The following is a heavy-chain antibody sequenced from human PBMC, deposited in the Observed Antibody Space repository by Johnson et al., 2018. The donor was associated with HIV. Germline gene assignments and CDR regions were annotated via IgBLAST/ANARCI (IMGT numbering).Heavy chain of an antibody. CDR3: ARGGADSSTGASDAAFDI. CDR2: ISYDGRNK. CDR1: GFSFSNYG. D-gene: IGHD6-13*01. Sequence: QVQLVESGGGVVQPGRSLRLSCAASGFSFSNYGMHWVRQAPGKGLEWVVVISYDGRNKYYADSVKGRFPISRDNSKNTLYLQMNSLRAEDTAVYYCARGGADSSTGASDAAFDIWGQGTMVTVSS. J-gene: IGHJ3*02. V-gene: IGHV3-30*03.